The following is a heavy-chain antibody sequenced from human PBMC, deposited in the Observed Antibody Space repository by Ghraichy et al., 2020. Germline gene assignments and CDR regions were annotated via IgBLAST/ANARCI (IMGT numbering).Heavy chain of an antibody. CDR3: TRPPWGVYALDV. CDR1: GGSISTNSW. Sequence: SETLSLTCAVSGGSISTNSWWSWFRQPPGKGLEWIGEIDQSGSANYNPSLRSRVSISVDKSKNQFSLKLNSVTAADTAMYYCTRPPWGVYALDVWGQGTTVTVSS. D-gene: IGHD3-16*01. J-gene: IGHJ6*02. V-gene: IGHV4-4*02. CDR2: IDQSGSA.